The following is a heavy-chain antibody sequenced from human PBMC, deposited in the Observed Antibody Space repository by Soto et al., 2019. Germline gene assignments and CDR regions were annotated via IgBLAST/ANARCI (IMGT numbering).Heavy chain of an antibody. D-gene: IGHD2-2*01. V-gene: IGHV2-5*02. Sequence: QITLKESGPTLVKPTQTLTLTCTFSGFSRTTSGVGVGWIRQPPGKALEWLALIYWDDDKRYSPSLKSRLTITNETCKKQAVVTITNMAAVNTGKYYSARGARYWSRNGCPYLFDPWGQGTLVTVSS. CDR2: IYWDDDK. CDR3: ARGARYWSRNGCPYLFDP. J-gene: IGHJ5*02. CDR1: GFSRTTSGVG.